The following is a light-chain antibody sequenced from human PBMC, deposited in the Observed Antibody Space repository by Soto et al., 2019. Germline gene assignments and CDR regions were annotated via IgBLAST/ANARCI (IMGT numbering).Light chain of an antibody. V-gene: IGLV2-14*01. CDR3: SSFTTSYFYV. CDR1: GSDIGAYNY. J-gene: IGLJ1*01. Sequence: ALTQPASVSGPPGQSITISCTGSGSDIGAYNYVSWYQQHPGKAPKLLIHGVTRRPSGVSSRFSASKSAYTASLTISGLQAEDEATYFCSSFTTSYFYVFGPGTKVTVL. CDR2: GVT.